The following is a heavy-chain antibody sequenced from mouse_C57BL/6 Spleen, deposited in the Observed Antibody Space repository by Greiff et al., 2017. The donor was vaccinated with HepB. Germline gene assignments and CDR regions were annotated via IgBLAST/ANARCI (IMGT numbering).Heavy chain of an antibody. Sequence: EVQLQESGAELVRPGASVKLSCTASGFNIKDDYMHWVKQRPEQGLEWIGWIDPENGDTEYASKFQGKATITADTSSNTAYLQLSSLTSEDTAVYYCTTFYYDYVDYWGQGTTLTVSS. CDR1: GFNIKDDY. D-gene: IGHD2-4*01. CDR3: TTFYYDYVDY. CDR2: IDPENGDT. J-gene: IGHJ2*01. V-gene: IGHV14-4*01.